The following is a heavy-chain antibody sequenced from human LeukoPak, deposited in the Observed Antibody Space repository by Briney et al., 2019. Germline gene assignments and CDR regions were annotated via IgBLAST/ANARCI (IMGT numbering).Heavy chain of an antibody. CDR2: ISYDGSNR. Sequence: GGSLRLSCAASGFTFSSYAMHWVRQAPGKGLEWVAVISYDGSNRYYADSVKGRFTISRDNAKNSLYLQMNSLRAEDTAVYYCATWEQQLGVGFDYWGQGTLVTVSS. D-gene: IGHD6-13*01. J-gene: IGHJ4*02. CDR3: ATWEQQLGVGFDY. CDR1: GFTFSSYA. V-gene: IGHV3-30*04.